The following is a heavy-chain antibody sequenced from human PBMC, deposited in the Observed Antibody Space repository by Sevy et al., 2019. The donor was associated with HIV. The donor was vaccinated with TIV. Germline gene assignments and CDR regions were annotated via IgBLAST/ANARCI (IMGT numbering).Heavy chain of an antibody. CDR2: LSFGCGKI. Sequence: GGSLRLSCAASGFAFYDYSMSWIRQAPGKGLEWVATLSFGCGKINYADSVKGRFTISRNNSKNTFYLQMDNLRVEDTALYYCAREGCTRPHDYWGQGTRVTVSS. V-gene: IGHV3-23*01. CDR3: AREGCTRPHDY. D-gene: IGHD2-8*01. CDR1: GFAFYDYS. J-gene: IGHJ4*02.